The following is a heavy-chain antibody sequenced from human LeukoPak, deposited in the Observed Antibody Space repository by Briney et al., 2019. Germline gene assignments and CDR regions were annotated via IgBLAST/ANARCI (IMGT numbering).Heavy chain of an antibody. CDR1: GGSISSYY. D-gene: IGHD1-26*01. V-gene: IGHV4-59*01. CDR3: ARDVGATPGYFDY. CDR2: IYNSGST. J-gene: IGHJ4*02. Sequence: PSETLSLTCTVSGGSISSYYWSWIRQPPGKGLEYIGYIYNSGSTNYNPSLKSRVTISADTSKNQFSLKLSSVTAADTAVYYCARDVGATPGYFDYWGQGTLVTVSS.